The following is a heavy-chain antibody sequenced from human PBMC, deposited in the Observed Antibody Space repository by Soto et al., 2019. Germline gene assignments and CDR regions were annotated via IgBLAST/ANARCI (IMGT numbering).Heavy chain of an antibody. V-gene: IGHV3-30*18. D-gene: IGHD1-7*01. Sequence: QVQLVESGVGVVQPWKSLRLSCLASGFTFSTFGMHWVRQALGKGLDWVAAISYSGTNQFYAESVQGRFTISRDNSKNSLYLQMNCLRAEDTVLYYCSKERSGGTNSWNFVNWCPGTLVRVS. J-gene: IGHJ4*02. CDR1: GFTFSTFG. CDR3: SKERSGGTNSWNFVN. CDR2: ISYSGTNQ.